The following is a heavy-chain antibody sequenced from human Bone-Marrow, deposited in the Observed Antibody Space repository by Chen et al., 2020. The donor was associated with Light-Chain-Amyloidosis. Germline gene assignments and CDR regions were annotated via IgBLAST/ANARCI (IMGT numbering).Heavy chain of an antibody. V-gene: IGHV3-21*01. CDR3: ARDGDTGGAFDI. Sequence: EVHLVESGGGLVNPGGSLRLSCVASGISFPSYGMNWVRQAPGKGLEWVSSVSSSSTYIFYSDSVRGRFTISKANTQRSVSLQMNSLRAEDSGTYYCARDGDTGGAFDIWGQGAVVTVSS. D-gene: IGHD2-15*01. CDR1: GISFPSYG. J-gene: IGHJ3*02. CDR2: VSSSSTYI.